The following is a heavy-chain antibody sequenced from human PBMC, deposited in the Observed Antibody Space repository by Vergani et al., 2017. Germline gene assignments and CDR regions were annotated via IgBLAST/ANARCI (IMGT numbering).Heavy chain of an antibody. CDR2: INPSGCHT. D-gene: IGHD3-9*01. Sequence: QVQVVQSGAEVKKSGASVKVSCKTSGYTFSNYYIHWVRQAPGQGLEWMGIINPSGCHTHSAQQFQGRVTITRDTSPSTVYMELSSLRSEDTAIYYCARGDYGILTGYRYWGKGTRVTVSA. CDR1: GYTFSNYY. V-gene: IGHV1-46*03. CDR3: ARGDYGILTGYRY. J-gene: IGHJ4*02.